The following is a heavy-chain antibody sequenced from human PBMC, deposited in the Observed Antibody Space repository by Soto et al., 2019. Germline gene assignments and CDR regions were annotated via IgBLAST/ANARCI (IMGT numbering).Heavy chain of an antibody. CDR1: GYTLTSYY. Sequence: VKVSCKASGYTLTSYYMHWVRQAPGQGLEWMGIINPSGGSTSYAQKFQGRVTMTRDTSTSTVYMELSSLRSEDTAVYYCAKXXEHGDPTTVGFDYWGQGTLVTVSS. D-gene: IGHD4-17*01. V-gene: IGHV1-46*01. J-gene: IGHJ4*02. CDR2: INPSGGST. CDR3: AKXXEHGDPTTVGFDY.